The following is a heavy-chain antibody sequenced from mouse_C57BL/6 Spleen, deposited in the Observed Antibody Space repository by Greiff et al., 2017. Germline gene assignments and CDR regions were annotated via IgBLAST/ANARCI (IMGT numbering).Heavy chain of an antibody. J-gene: IGHJ2*01. CDR2: INYDGSST. CDR1: GFTFSDYY. D-gene: IGHD1-1*01. V-gene: IGHV5-16*01. CDR3: ARYDGSSYGYFDY. Sequence: VQLQESEGGLVQPGSSMKLSCTASGFTFSDYYMAWVRQVPEKGLEWVANINYDGSSTYYLDSLKSRFIISRDNAKNILYLQMSSLKSEDTATYYCARYDGSSYGYFDYWGQGTTLTVSS.